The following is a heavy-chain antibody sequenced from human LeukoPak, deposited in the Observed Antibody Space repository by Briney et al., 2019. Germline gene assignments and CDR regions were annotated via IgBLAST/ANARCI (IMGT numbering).Heavy chain of an antibody. CDR3: AKGAYNYGFLFDY. Sequence: PGGSLRLSCAASGFTFSSYAMTWVRQAPGKGLEWVATINDSGGYTYNADSVKGRFSISRDNSKNTPYLQMNSLRAEDTAVYYCAKGAYNYGFLFDYWGQGTLVTVSS. J-gene: IGHJ4*02. D-gene: IGHD5-18*01. V-gene: IGHV3-23*01. CDR1: GFTFSSYA. CDR2: INDSGGYT.